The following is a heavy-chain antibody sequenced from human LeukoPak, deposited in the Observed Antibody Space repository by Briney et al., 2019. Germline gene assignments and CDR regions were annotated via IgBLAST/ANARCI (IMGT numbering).Heavy chain of an antibody. Sequence: ASVKVSCKAAGGTFSSYAISWVRQAPGQGLEWMGRIIPILGIANYAQKFQGRVTITADKSTSTAYMELSSLRSEDTAVYYCARGRQQLHYYFDYWGQGTLVTVSS. CDR1: GGTFSSYA. CDR2: IIPILGIA. V-gene: IGHV1-69*04. CDR3: ARGRQQLHYYFDY. J-gene: IGHJ4*02. D-gene: IGHD6-13*01.